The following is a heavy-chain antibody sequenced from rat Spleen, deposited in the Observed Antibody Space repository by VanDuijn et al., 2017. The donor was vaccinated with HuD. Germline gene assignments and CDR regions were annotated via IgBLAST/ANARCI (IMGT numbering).Heavy chain of an antibody. J-gene: IGHJ2*01. V-gene: IGHV5-58*01. CDR1: GFTFSSYW. Sequence: EVQLVETGGGLVQPGRSLKLSCVASGFTFSSYWMYWIRQAPGKGLEWVSSINSDGDITYYPDSVKGRFTISRDNAKSTLYLLMNSLRSEDTATYYCARHGNFDYWGQGVMVTVSS. CDR2: INSDGDIT. CDR3: ARHGNFDY.